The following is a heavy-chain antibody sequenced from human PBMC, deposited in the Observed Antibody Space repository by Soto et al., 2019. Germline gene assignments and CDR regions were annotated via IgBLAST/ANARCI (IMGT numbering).Heavy chain of an antibody. CDR1: GVTFSSSA. D-gene: IGHD2-2*01. J-gene: IGHJ4*02. CDR2: IRGGGGST. CDR3: ARPNLYCSSTSCYDY. V-gene: IGHV3-23*01. Sequence: PAGCLGLSCAASGVTFSSSAISGVRKAPGKGLEWVSAIRGGGGSTYNADSVKGRFTISRDNSKNTLYLQMNSLRAGDTAVYYCARPNLYCSSTSCYDYWGQGTLVTVSS.